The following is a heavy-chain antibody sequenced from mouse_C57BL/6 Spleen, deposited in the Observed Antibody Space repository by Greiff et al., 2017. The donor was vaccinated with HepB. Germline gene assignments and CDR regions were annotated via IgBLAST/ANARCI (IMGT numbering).Heavy chain of an antibody. CDR2: IWRGGST. CDR1: GFSLTSYG. Sequence: QVQLQQSGPGLVQPSQSLSITCTVSGFSLTSYGVHWVRQSPGKGLEWLGVIWRGGSTDYNAAFMSRLSITKDNSKSQVFFKMNSLQADDTAIYYCANTLYGSSSYSAMYYWGQGTSVTVSS. J-gene: IGHJ4*01. CDR3: ANTLYGSSSYSAMYY. D-gene: IGHD1-1*01. V-gene: IGHV2-5*01.